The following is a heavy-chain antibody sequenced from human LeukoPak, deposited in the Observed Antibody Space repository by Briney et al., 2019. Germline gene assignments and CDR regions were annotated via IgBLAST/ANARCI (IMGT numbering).Heavy chain of an antibody. CDR1: GFTFSSYA. D-gene: IGHD2-21*01. J-gene: IGHJ4*02. CDR3: AKGPAGDSPDYFDY. V-gene: IGHV3-30*18. Sequence: PGGSLRLSCAASGFTFSSYAMSWVRQAPGKGLEWVAVISYDGSNKYYADSVKGRFTISRDNSKNTLYLQMNSLRAEDTAVYYCAKGPAGDSPDYFDYWGQGTLVTVSS. CDR2: ISYDGSNK.